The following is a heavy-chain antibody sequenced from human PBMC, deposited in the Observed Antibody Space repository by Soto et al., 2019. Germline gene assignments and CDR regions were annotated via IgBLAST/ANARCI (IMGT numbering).Heavy chain of an antibody. CDR2: ISGSGGST. Sequence: GGSLRLSCAASGFTFSSYAMSWVRQAPGKGLEWVSAISGSGGSTYYADSVKGRFTISRDNSKNTLYLQMNSLRAEDPAVYYCATQELGAYYFDYWGQGTLVTVSS. CDR3: ATQELGAYYFDY. J-gene: IGHJ4*02. V-gene: IGHV3-23*01. CDR1: GFTFSSYA. D-gene: IGHD7-27*01.